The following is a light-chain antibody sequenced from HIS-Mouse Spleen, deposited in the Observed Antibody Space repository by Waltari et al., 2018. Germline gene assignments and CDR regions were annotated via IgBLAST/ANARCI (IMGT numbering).Light chain of an antibody. CDR3: QVWDSSSDHVV. Sequence: SYVLTQPPSVSVAPGKTARITCGGNNIGSKSVHWYQQKPGQAPVLVVYEDSDRPSGIPDRCAGSNSGNTATLTSSRVEAGDEADYYCQVWDSSSDHVVFGGGTKLTVL. CDR2: EDS. V-gene: IGLV3-21*03. CDR1: NIGSKS. J-gene: IGLJ2*01.